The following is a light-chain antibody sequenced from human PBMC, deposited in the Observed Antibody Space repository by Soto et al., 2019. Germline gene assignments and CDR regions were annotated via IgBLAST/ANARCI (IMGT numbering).Light chain of an antibody. J-gene: IGLJ1*01. CDR3: SSYTGSGTFV. Sequence: QSVLTQPASVSGSPGQSITISCTGTGSDVGGYDYVSWYQQLPGKAPKLLIYDVNNRPSGVSHRFSGSKSGNTASLTISGLQAEDEADYYCSSYTGSGTFVFGTGTKVTVL. V-gene: IGLV2-14*01. CDR2: DVN. CDR1: GSDVGGYDY.